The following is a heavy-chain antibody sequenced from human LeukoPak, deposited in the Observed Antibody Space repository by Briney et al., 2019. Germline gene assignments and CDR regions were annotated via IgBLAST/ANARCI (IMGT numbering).Heavy chain of an antibody. V-gene: IGHV3-30*04. D-gene: IGHD3-22*01. CDR2: ISYDGSNK. CDR1: GYTFTSYY. CDR3: ARGSGDSSGYRRYYFDY. J-gene: IGHJ4*02. Sequence: SCKASGYTFTSYYMHWVRQAPGKGLEWVAVISYDGSNKYYADSVKGRFTISRDNSKNTLYLQMNSLRAEDTAVYYCARGSGDSSGYRRYYFDYWGQGTLVTVSS.